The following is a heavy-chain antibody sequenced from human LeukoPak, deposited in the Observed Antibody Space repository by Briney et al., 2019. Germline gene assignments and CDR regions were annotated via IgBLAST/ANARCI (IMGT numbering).Heavy chain of an antibody. CDR1: GFTFNTYG. V-gene: IGHV3-33*01. J-gene: IGHJ6*02. CDR2: IWYDGSNK. CDR3: ARVGCTGGSCLAYNHYGMDV. D-gene: IGHD2-15*01. Sequence: PERSLRLSCAASGFTFNTYGMNWVRQAPGKGLEWVAIIWYDGSNKYYADSVKGRFTISRDNSKNTMYLQMNSLRAEDTAAYYCARVGCTGGSCLAYNHYGMDVWGQGTTVTVSS.